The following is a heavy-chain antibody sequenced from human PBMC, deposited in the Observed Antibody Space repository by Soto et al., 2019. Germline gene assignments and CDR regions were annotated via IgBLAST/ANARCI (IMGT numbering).Heavy chain of an antibody. J-gene: IGHJ4*02. CDR1: GFTFSSYA. CDR2: ISGSGGST. V-gene: IGHV3-23*01. D-gene: IGHD3-22*01. Sequence: EVQLLESGGGLVQPGGSLRLSCAASGFTFSSYAMSWVRQAPGKGLEWVSAISGSGGSTYYADSVKGRFTISRDNSKNTLYLQMNSLRAEDTAVYYCAKFSRVTMIVVVITPGWIYFDYWGQGTLVTVSS. CDR3: AKFSRVTMIVVVITPGWIYFDY.